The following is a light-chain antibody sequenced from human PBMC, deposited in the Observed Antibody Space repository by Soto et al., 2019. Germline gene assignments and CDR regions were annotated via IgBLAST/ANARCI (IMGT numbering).Light chain of an antibody. CDR2: EVT. CDR1: SSDVGGYHY. V-gene: IGLV2-14*01. Sequence: QSALTQPASVSGSPGQSITISCTGTSSDVGGYHYVSWYQQLPGKAPKLMIYEVTNRPSGVSNRFSGSKSGNTASLTISGLRAEDEADYYCTSSTTNIPYVFGTGTKVTVL. J-gene: IGLJ1*01. CDR3: TSSTTNIPYV.